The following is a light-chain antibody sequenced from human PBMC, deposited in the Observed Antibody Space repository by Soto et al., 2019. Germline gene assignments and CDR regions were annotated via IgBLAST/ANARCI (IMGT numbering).Light chain of an antibody. CDR1: QSVSSSY. J-gene: IGKJ1*01. V-gene: IGKV3-20*01. CDR3: QQYESSPVT. Sequence: EIVLTQSPGTLSLSPGERATLSCRASQSVSSSYLAWYQQKPGQAPRLLIYGASSRATGIPDRFSGSGSGTNVTLTISRLEPEDVAVYYCQQYESSPVTFGQGTKVEIK. CDR2: GAS.